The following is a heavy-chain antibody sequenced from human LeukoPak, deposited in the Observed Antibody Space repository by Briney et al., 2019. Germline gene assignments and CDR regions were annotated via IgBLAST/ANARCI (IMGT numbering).Heavy chain of an antibody. V-gene: IGHV3-21*01. CDR3: SRDRREDELHLDY. Sequence: GQSLRLSCAASGFTFSSYSMNWVRQAPGKSLELVSSISASSSYISYADSMKDRFTISTNNPNSSLYLQINSLKAEDTDVYYCSRDRREDELHLDYWGQGTLVTVYS. J-gene: IGHJ4*02. D-gene: IGHD4-23*01. CDR2: ISASSSYI. CDR1: GFTFSSYS.